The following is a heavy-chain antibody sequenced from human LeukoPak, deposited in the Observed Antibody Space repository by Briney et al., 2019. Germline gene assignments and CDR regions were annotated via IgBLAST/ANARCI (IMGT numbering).Heavy chain of an antibody. CDR1: GGTFSSYA. V-gene: IGHV1-69*13. J-gene: IGHJ4*02. CDR3: AGGLDYYDSSGYYPIDY. D-gene: IGHD3-22*01. Sequence: SVKVSCKASGGTFSSYAISWVRQAPGQGLEWMGGIIPIFGTANYAQKFQGRVTITADESTSTAYMELSSLRSEDTAVYYCAGGLDYYDSSGYYPIDYWGQGTLDTVSS. CDR2: IIPIFGTA.